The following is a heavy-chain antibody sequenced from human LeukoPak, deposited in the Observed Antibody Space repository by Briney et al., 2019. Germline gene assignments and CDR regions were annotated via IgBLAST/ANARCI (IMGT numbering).Heavy chain of an antibody. CDR1: GFPFSSYA. Sequence: GGSLRLSCAASGFPFSSYAMHWVRQAPGKGLEYVSAISSNGGSTYYANSVKGRFTISRDNSKNTLYLQMGSLRAEDMAVYYCARDDDDSSGYYFGVSDYWGQGTLVTVSS. J-gene: IGHJ4*02. V-gene: IGHV3-64*01. CDR3: ARDDDDSSGYYFGVSDY. CDR2: ISSNGGST. D-gene: IGHD3-22*01.